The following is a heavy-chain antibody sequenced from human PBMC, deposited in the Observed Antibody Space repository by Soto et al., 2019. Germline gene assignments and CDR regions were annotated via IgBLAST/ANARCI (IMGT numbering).Heavy chain of an antibody. CDR2: IYTTGTT. CDR1: GDSISDYF. CDR3: ARLGTNGQTLDY. D-gene: IGHD3-16*01. Sequence: PSETLSLTCTVSGDSISDYFWTWIRQPAGKGLEWIGRIYTTGTTNYNPSLKSRVSMSVDTSKNQFSLRLSSVTAADTAVYYCARLGTNGQTLDYWGQGTLVT. V-gene: IGHV4-4*07. J-gene: IGHJ4*02.